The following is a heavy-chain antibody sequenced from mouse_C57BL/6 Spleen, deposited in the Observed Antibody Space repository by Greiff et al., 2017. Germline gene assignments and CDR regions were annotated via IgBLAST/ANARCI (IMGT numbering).Heavy chain of an antibody. Sequence: VQLQQSGAELVKPGASVKMSCKASGYTFTSYWITWVKQRPGQGLEWIGDIYPGSGSTNYNEQFKSKATLTVDTSSSTAYMQLSSLTSEDSAVYYCAAYGNYDAMDYWGQGTSVTVSS. J-gene: IGHJ4*01. CDR2: IYPGSGST. V-gene: IGHV1-55*01. D-gene: IGHD2-1*01. CDR1: GYTFTSYW. CDR3: AAYGNYDAMDY.